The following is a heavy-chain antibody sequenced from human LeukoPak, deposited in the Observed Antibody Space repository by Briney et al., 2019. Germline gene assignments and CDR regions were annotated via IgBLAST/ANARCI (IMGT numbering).Heavy chain of an antibody. Sequence: PGGSLRLSCAASGFTVSSNYMSWVRQAPGKGLEWVSVIYSGGSTYYADSVKGRFTISRDNSKNTLYLQMNSLRAEDTAVYYCARASGWYHRGSDYWGQGTLVTVSS. CDR1: GFTVSSNY. D-gene: IGHD6-19*01. J-gene: IGHJ4*02. CDR3: ARASGWYHRGSDY. CDR2: IYSGGST. V-gene: IGHV3-66*01.